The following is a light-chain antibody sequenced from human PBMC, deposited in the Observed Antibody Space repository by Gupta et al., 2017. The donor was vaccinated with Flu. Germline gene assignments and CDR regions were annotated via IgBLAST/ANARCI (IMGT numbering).Light chain of an antibody. CDR3: TSYAGSNNLV. V-gene: IGLV2-8*01. CDR1: SSDVGGYNH. Sequence: TSSDVGGYNHVSWYQQHPDKAPKLMIYEVTKRPSGVPDRFSGSKSGNTASLTVSGLQAEDEAEYHCTSYAGSNNLVFGGGTKLTVL. CDR2: EVT. J-gene: IGLJ3*02.